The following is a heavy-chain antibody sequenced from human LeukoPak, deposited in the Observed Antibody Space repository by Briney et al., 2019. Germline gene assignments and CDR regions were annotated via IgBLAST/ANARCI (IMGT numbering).Heavy chain of an antibody. J-gene: IGHJ4*02. CDR2: LYSDGNT. CDR3: ARGVEPLAANTLAY. CDR1: GFTVITND. Sequence: PGGSLRLSCAASGFTVITNDMTWVRQAPGKGLEWVAVLYSDGNTKYADSVQGRFTISIDNSKNTLYLEMNSLSAEDTAVYYCARGVEPLAANTLAYWGQGTLVTVSS. V-gene: IGHV3-53*01. D-gene: IGHD1-14*01.